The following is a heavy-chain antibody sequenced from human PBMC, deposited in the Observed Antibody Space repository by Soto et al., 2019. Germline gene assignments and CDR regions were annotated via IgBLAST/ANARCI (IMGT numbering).Heavy chain of an antibody. V-gene: IGHV1-46*01. CDR1: GYTFIHYY. CDR2: INPNGGST. J-gene: IGHJ4*02. CDR3: ARSLLQGDF. Sequence: QVQLVQSGAEVKKPGASVKVSCKASGYTFIHYYIHWVRQAPGQGLAWMAIINPNGGSTNYAQKFRGRVTVTSDTSTTTVSMELNSLGSDDTAVYFCARSLLQGDFWGQGTLVTVSS. D-gene: IGHD2-21*01.